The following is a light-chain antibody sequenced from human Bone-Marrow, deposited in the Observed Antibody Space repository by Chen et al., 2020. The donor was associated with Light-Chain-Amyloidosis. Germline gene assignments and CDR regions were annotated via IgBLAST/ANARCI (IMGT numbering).Light chain of an antibody. CDR1: SSNIGNNY. CDR3: GTWDSSLSGVV. CDR2: DND. J-gene: IGLJ2*01. Sequence: QSVLTQPPSVSAAPEQRVTISCSGSSSNIGNNYVSWYQQLPGTAPKLLIYDNDKRPSGIPDRFSGSKSGTSATLGITGRQTGDEADYYCGTWDSSLSGVVFGGGTKLTVL. V-gene: IGLV1-51*01.